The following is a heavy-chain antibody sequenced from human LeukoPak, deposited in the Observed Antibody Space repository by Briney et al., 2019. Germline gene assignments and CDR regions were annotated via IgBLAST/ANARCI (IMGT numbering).Heavy chain of an antibody. V-gene: IGHV4-39*07. D-gene: IGHD2-2*01. Sequence: SETLSLTCTVSGGSISGTAYYWGWIRQPPGKGLEWIGSFYYSWNTYYNPSLKSRVTISIDTSRNQFSLKLISETAADTAVYYGARYSTSWDYWGQGTLVTVSS. J-gene: IGHJ4*02. CDR2: FYYSWNT. CDR1: GGSISGTAYY. CDR3: ARYSTSWDY.